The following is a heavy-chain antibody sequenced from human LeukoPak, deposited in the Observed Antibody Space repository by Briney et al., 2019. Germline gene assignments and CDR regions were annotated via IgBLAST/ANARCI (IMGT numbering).Heavy chain of an antibody. CDR2: ISSSGSTI. Sequence: GGSLRLSCAASGFTFSDYYMSWIRQAPGKGLEWVSYISSSGSTIYYADSVKGRFTISRDNAKNSLYLQMNSLRAEDTAVYYCARAARYFDWLDWFDPWGQGTLVTVSS. CDR3: ARAARYFDWLDWFDP. D-gene: IGHD3-9*01. J-gene: IGHJ5*02. CDR1: GFTFSDYY. V-gene: IGHV3-11*01.